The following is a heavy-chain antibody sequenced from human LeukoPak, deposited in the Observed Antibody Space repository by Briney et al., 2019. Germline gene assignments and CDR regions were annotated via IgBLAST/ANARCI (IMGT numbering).Heavy chain of an antibody. J-gene: IGHJ5*02. V-gene: IGHV3-23*01. CDR2: ISDVVAHT. CDR3: AKDNYGGVYAS. Sequence: GGPLRLSCAASGFIFRNFGMSWIRQATGKGLEWVSHISDVVAHTWYADSVKGRFIISRDNSNNRVFLQMNSLRPEDTALYYCAKDNYGGVYASWGQGTLVTVSS. D-gene: IGHD3-16*01. CDR1: GFIFRNFG.